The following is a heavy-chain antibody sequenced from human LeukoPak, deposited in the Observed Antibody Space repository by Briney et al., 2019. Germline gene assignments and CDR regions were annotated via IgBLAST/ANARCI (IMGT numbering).Heavy chain of an antibody. D-gene: IGHD6-13*01. CDR2: TSDSGGST. Sequence: GGSLRLSCAASGFTFSSSAMSWVRQAPGKGLEWVSVTSDSGGSTYYADSVEGRFTISRDNSKNTLYLQMNSLRAEDTAVYYCAKIRRQLVPFDYWGQGTLVTVSS. CDR1: GFTFSSSA. V-gene: IGHV3-23*01. CDR3: AKIRRQLVPFDY. J-gene: IGHJ4*02.